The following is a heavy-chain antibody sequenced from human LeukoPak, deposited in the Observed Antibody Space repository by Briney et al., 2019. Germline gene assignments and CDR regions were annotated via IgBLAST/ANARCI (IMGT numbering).Heavy chain of an antibody. J-gene: IGHJ5*02. V-gene: IGHV4-39*01. CDR2: IYYSGST. CDR1: GGSISSGGYY. Sequence: PSETLSLTCTVSGGSISSGGYYWSWLRQPPGKGLEWIGSIYYSGSTYYNPSLKSRVTISVDTSKNQFSLKLSSVTAADTAVYYCARHYYYGSGSYRLSFDPWGQGTLVTVSS. D-gene: IGHD3-10*01. CDR3: ARHYYYGSGSYRLSFDP.